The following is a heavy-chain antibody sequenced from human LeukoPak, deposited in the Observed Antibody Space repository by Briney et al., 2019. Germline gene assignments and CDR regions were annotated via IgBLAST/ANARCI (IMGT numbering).Heavy chain of an antibody. D-gene: IGHD6-13*01. Sequence: PSETLSLTCTVSGGSISSYYWSWIRQPPGKGLEWIGEINHSGSTNYNPSLKSRVTISVDTSKNQFSLKLSSVTAADTAVYYCARHPYSSSWSPFDYWGQGTLVTVSS. V-gene: IGHV4-34*01. CDR1: GGSISSYY. J-gene: IGHJ4*02. CDR3: ARHPYSSSWSPFDY. CDR2: INHSGST.